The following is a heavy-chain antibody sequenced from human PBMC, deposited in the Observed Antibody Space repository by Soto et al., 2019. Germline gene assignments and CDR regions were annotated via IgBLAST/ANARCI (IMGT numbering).Heavy chain of an antibody. J-gene: IGHJ5*02. CDR2: IYYSGST. CDR3: ARDATRTYYYDSSGYPKPNWFDP. Sequence: SETLSLTCPVSGGSIISYYWSWIRQPTGKGLEWIGYIYYSGSTNYNPSLKSRVTISVDTSKNQFSLKLSSVTAADTAVYYCARDATRTYYYDSSGYPKPNWFDPWGQGTLVTVSS. CDR1: GGSIISYY. V-gene: IGHV4-59*01. D-gene: IGHD3-22*01.